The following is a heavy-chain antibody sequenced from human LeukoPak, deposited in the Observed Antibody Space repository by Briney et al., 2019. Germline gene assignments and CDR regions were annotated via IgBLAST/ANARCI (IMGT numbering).Heavy chain of an antibody. V-gene: IGHV3-53*01. D-gene: IGHD3-10*01. J-gene: IGHJ4*02. Sequence: GGSLRLSCAASGFTVSSYYMTWVRQAPGKGLEWVSVIYSGGSTYYADSVKGRFTISRDNSKNTLYLQMNSLRAEDTAVYYCARDGVGEGMDYWGQGTLVTVSS. CDR1: GFTVSSYY. CDR2: IYSGGST. CDR3: ARDGVGEGMDY.